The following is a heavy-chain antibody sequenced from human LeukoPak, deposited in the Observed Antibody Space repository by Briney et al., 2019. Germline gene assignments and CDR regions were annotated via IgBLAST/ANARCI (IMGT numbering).Heavy chain of an antibody. Sequence: ASVQVSCKASGYTFTTYGISWVRQAPGQGLEWMGWINAYNGNTNYAQKLQGRVTMTTDTSTSTAYMELRSLRSDDTAVYYCARGGDGDILTGLVFDYWGQETVVPVFS. J-gene: IGHJ4*02. CDR1: GYTFTTYG. CDR3: ARGGDGDILTGLVFDY. D-gene: IGHD3-9*01. CDR2: INAYNGNT. V-gene: IGHV1-18*01.